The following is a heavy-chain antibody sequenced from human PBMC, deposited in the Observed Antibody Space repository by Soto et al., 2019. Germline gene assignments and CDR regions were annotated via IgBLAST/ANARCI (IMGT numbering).Heavy chain of an antibody. CDR2: ISSSSSYI. V-gene: IGHV3-21*01. CDR3: ARDLHLDKIVGALLGVDY. D-gene: IGHD1-26*01. CDR1: GFTFSSYS. J-gene: IGHJ4*02. Sequence: GGSLRLSCAASGFTFSSYSMNWVRQAPGKGLEWVSSISSSSSYIYYADSVKGRFTISRDNAKNSLYLQMNSLRAEDTAVYYCARDLHLDKIVGALLGVDYWGQGTLVTVSS.